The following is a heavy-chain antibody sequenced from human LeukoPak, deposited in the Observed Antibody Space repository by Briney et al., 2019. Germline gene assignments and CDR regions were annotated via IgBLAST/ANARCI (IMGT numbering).Heavy chain of an antibody. V-gene: IGHV4-59*01. J-gene: IGHJ4*02. D-gene: IGHD5-24*01. Sequence: SETLSLTCTVTGGSISSYYWSWLRQPPGKGLEWIGYIYYSGSTNYNPSLKSRVTISVDTSKSQFSVKLSSVAAADAAVYYCAVIGGSRDYFIDYWGQGTLVTVSS. CDR1: GGSISSYY. CDR3: AVIGGSRDYFIDY. CDR2: IYYSGST.